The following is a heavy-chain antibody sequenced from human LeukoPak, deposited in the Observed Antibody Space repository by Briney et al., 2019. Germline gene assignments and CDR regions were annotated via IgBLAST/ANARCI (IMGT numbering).Heavy chain of an antibody. V-gene: IGHV3-23*01. Sequence: GGSLRLSCAVSGITLSNYGMSWVRQAPGKGLEWVAGISGSGGSTYYADSVKGRFTISRDNSKNTLYLQMISLRAEDTAVYFCAKRGVVIRVILVGFHKEAYYFDSWGQGALSPSPQ. CDR2: ISGSGGST. J-gene: IGHJ4*02. CDR3: AKRGVVIRVILVGFHKEAYYFDS. CDR1: GITLSNYG. D-gene: IGHD3-22*01.